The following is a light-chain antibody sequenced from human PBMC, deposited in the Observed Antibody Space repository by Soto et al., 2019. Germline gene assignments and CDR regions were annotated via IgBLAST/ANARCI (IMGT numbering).Light chain of an antibody. CDR1: QSISDT. CDR2: GAS. CDR3: QQRRYLIS. J-gene: IGKJ5*01. V-gene: IGKV3D-15*01. Sequence: EIVMTQGPATLSVSPGGRATLSCRASQSISDTLAWYQQKPGQAPSLLIYGASSRATGIPDRFSGGGSGTDFTLTISSLQPEDFAVDDCQQRRYLISFGQGTRLEIK.